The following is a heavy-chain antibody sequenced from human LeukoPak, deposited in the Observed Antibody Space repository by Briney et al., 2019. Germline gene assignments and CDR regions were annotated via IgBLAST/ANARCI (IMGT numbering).Heavy chain of an antibody. D-gene: IGHD2-2*01. CDR2: INPNSGGT. CDR1: GYTFTGYY. V-gene: IGHV1-2*02. J-gene: IGHJ4*02. Sequence: GASVKVSCKASGYTFTGYYMHWVRQAPGQGLEWMGWINPNSGGTNYAQKFQGRVTMTRDTSISTAYMELSRLRSDDTAVYYCAREVVVVPAARGSDYWGQGTLVTVSS. CDR3: AREVVVVPAARGSDY.